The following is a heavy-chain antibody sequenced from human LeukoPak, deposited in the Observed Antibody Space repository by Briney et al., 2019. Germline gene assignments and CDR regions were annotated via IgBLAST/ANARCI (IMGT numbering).Heavy chain of an antibody. CDR3: ARDRAAVAGIRGDY. CDR1: GFTFSSYS. V-gene: IGHV3-21*01. CDR2: ISSSSSYI. J-gene: IGHJ4*02. D-gene: IGHD6-19*01. Sequence: PGGSPRLSCAASGFTFSSYSMNWVRQAPGKGLEWVSSISSSSSYIYYADSVKGRFTISRDNAKNSLYLQMNSLRAEDTAVYYCARDRAAVAGIRGDYWGQGTLVTVSS.